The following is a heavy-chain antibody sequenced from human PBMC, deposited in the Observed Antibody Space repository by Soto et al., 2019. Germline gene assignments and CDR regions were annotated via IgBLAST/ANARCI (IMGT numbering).Heavy chain of an antibody. J-gene: IGHJ5*02. CDR1: GFTLSSSW. CDR3: ARDRQYIVVVPAAIRMYGWFDP. V-gene: IGHV3-7*03. Sequence: GWSLRLSCAASGFTLSSSWMSWVRQAPGKGLEWVANIKQDGSEKYYVDSVKGRFTISRDNAKNSLYLQMNSLIAEDTAVYYCARDRQYIVVVPAAIRMYGWFDPWAEATLVTLSS. D-gene: IGHD2-2*02. CDR2: IKQDGSEK.